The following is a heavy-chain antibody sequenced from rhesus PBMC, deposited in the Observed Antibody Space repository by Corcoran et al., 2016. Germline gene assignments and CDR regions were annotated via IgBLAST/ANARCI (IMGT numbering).Heavy chain of an antibody. D-gene: IGHD5-24*01. CDR1: GFTFSDYY. CDR2: IRNKVNGGTA. V-gene: IGHV3-116*02. Sequence: EVRLVESGGGLVQPGGSLRLSCAASGFTFSDYYLSWVRQAPGKGPEWVGVIRNKVNGGTAEYAESVNGRFTISRDDSKSSASLQMNSLKTEDTAVYYCASGGYSVFGIDYWGQGVLVTVSS. J-gene: IGHJ4*01. CDR3: ASGGYSVFGIDY.